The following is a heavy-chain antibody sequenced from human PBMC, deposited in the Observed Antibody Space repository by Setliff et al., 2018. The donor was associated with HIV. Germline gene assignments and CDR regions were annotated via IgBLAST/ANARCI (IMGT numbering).Heavy chain of an antibody. J-gene: IGHJ4*02. D-gene: IGHD5-12*01. CDR3: AIGYSHGPNY. CDR2: VDPEHGRP. Sequence: ASVKVSCKASGNTFTDYYMHWLQQTPGKGLEWIGRVDPEHGRPVYSEKFRGRVTMTADPSTDTAYMELSSLRSEDTAVYYCAIGYSHGPNYWGQGTLVTVSS. CDR1: GNTFTDYY. V-gene: IGHV1-69-2*01.